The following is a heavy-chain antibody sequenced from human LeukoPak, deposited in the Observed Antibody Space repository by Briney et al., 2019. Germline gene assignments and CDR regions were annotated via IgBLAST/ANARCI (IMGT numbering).Heavy chain of an antibody. J-gene: IGHJ4*02. CDR1: GGSISSSSYY. D-gene: IGHD6-19*01. Sequence: SETLSLTCTVSGGSISSSSYYWGWIRQPPGKGLEWIGSIYYSGSTYYDPSLKSRVTISVDTSKNQFSLKLSSVTAADTAVYYCARDGVAVAGDFDYWGQGTLVTVSS. V-gene: IGHV4-39*07. CDR3: ARDGVAVAGDFDY. CDR2: IYYSGST.